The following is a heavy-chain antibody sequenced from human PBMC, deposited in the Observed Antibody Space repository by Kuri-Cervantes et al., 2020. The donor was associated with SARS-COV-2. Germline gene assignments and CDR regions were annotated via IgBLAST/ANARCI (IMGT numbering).Heavy chain of an antibody. CDR1: GGSFSGYY. CDR3: ASGRMVPAAFDP. V-gene: IGHV4-34*01. J-gene: IGHJ5*02. D-gene: IGHD2-2*01. Sequence: SQTLSLTCAVYGGSFSGYYWSWIRQPPGKGLEWIGEINHSGSTNYNPSLKSRVTISVDTSKNQFSLKLSSVTAADTAVYYCASGRMVPAAFDPWGQGTLVTVSS. CDR2: INHSGST.